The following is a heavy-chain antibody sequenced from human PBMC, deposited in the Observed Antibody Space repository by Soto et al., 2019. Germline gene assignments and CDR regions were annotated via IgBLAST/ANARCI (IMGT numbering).Heavy chain of an antibody. V-gene: IGHV4-34*01. J-gene: IGHJ4*02. CDR1: GWSFSGYY. D-gene: IGHD3-10*01. Sequence: AETRSLTCAGSGWSFSGYYLDWIRQPPGKGLEWIGEINHSGSTNYNPSLKSRVTISVDTSKNQFSLKLSSVTAADTAVYYCARSGWFGELSDFDYWGQGTLVIVSS. CDR2: INHSGST. CDR3: ARSGWFGELSDFDY.